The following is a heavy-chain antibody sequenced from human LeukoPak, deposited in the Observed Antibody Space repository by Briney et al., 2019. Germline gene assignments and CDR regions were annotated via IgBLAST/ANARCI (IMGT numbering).Heavy chain of an antibody. Sequence: SQTLSLTCTVSGASISSGDYYWSWILQPPGKGLEWIGSIYYSGSTFHYNPSLKSRVAISIDTSKNQFSLSLSSVTAAGTAVYYCASTNCSRSSCFGANWFDPWGQGTLVTVSS. D-gene: IGHD2-2*01. CDR1: GASISSGDYY. CDR3: ASTNCSRSSCFGANWFDP. CDR2: IYYSGST. V-gene: IGHV4-30-4*08. J-gene: IGHJ5*02.